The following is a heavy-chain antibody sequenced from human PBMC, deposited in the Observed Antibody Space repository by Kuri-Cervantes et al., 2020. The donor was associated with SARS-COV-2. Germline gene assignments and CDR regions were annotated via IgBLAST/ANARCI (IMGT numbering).Heavy chain of an antibody. CDR1: GASISNGSYY. V-gene: IGHV4-61*01. D-gene: IGHD4-17*01. CDR2: IYYSGST. CDR3: ARELGLTTVNWFDP. Sequence: SETLSLTCTVSGASISNGSYYWSWIRQPPGKGLEWIGYIYYSGSTNYNPSLKSRVTISVDTSKNQFSLKLSSVTAADTAVYYCARELGLTTVNWFDPCGQGTLVTVSS. J-gene: IGHJ5*02.